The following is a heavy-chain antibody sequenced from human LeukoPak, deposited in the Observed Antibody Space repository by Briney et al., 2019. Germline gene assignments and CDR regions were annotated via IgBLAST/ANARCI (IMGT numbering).Heavy chain of an antibody. J-gene: IGHJ3*02. D-gene: IGHD2-2*01. CDR2: VNHSGST. Sequence: SETLSLTCAVYGGSFSGYYWSWVRQPPGKGLEWIGEVNHSGSTKYNPSLKSRVHISVTTSKNQFSQKLSSVNAADTAVDYCAKGSSRRLLIIVVGPASMKGDAFDIWGQGTTVTVSS. CDR1: GGSFSGYY. CDR3: AKGSSRRLLIIVVGPASMKGDAFDI. V-gene: IGHV4-34*01.